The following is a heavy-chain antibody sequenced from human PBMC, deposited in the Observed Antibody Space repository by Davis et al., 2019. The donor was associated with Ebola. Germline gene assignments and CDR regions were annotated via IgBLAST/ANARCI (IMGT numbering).Heavy chain of an antibody. CDR2: IKQDGSKK. V-gene: IGHV3-7*03. J-gene: IGHJ3*01. CDR3: ATELTGDAFDV. Sequence: GGSLRLSCAASGFAFSSHWMNWVRQGPGKGLAWVANIKQDGSKKNYVDSVKDRFTISRDNAKNSLFLQMNNLRADDTAVYYCATELTGDAFDVWGRGTMVTVSS. CDR1: GFAFSSHW. D-gene: IGHD3-9*01.